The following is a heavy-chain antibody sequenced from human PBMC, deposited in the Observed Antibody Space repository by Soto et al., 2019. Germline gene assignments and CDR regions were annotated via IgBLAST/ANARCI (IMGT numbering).Heavy chain of an antibody. CDR2: ISYDGSNK. CDR1: GFTFSSHG. J-gene: IGHJ4*02. V-gene: IGHV3-30*18. CDR3: AKVEAGYSSSSGPGDY. D-gene: IGHD6-6*01. Sequence: GSLRLSCAASGFTFSSHGMHWVRQAPGKGLEWVAVISYDGSNKYYADSVKGRFTISRDNSKNTLYLQMNSLRAEDTAVYYCAKVEAGYSSSSGPGDYWGQGTLVTVSS.